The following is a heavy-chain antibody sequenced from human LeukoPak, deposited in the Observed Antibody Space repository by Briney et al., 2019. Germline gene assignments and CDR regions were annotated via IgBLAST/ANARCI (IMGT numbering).Heavy chain of an antibody. Sequence: GRSLRLSCAASGFTFSSYAMHWVRQAPGKGLEWVAVISYDGRNKYYADSVKGRFSISRDNSKNTLYLQMNSLRAEDTAVYYCARGGIDRSRTSHYNYFDYWGQGTLVTVSS. J-gene: IGHJ4*02. D-gene: IGHD2-2*02. V-gene: IGHV3-30*04. CDR2: ISYDGRNK. CDR3: ARGGIDRSRTSHYNYFDY. CDR1: GFTFSSYA.